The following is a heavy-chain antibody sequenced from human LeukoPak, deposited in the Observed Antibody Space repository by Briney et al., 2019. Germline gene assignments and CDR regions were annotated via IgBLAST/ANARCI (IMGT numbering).Heavy chain of an antibody. Sequence: GGSLRLSCAASGFTFSNYDMYWVRQAPGKGLEWVAAITYDGNNKYYADSVKGRFTISRDNSKNTLFLQMNSLRGEDSAVYYCAKDPQQLVLSNLFGFWGQGTLVTVSS. CDR3: AKDPQQLVLSNLFGF. V-gene: IGHV3-30*18. CDR2: ITYDGNNK. J-gene: IGHJ4*02. CDR1: GFTFSNYD. D-gene: IGHD6-13*01.